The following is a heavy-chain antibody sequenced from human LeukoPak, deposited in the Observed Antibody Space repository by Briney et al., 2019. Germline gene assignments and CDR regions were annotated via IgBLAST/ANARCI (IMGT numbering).Heavy chain of an antibody. CDR2: IRDGASNQ. Sequence: GALRLSCAASGFSFSSYGMHWVRQAPGKGLEWVAFIRDGASNQYYADSVKGRLTISRDNSKNTLYLQMNSLRAEDTAVYYCARDGLAEEYFQHWGQGTLVTVSS. CDR3: ARDGLAEEYFQH. J-gene: IGHJ1*01. D-gene: IGHD5/OR15-5a*01. CDR1: GFSFSSYG. V-gene: IGHV3-30*02.